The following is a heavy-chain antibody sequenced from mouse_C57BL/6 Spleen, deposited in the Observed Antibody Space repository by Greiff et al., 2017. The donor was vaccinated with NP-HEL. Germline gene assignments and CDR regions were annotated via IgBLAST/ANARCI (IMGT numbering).Heavy chain of an antibody. D-gene: IGHD2-1*01. CDR3: TRTRGNPSGAMDY. V-gene: IGHV1-15*01. CDR1: GYTFTDYE. J-gene: IGHJ4*01. Sequence: VKVVESGAELVRPGASVTLSCKASGYTFTDYEMHWVKQTPVHGLEWIGAIDPETGGTAYNQKFKGKAILTADKSSSTAYMELRSLTSEDSAVYYCTRTRGNPSGAMDYWGQGTSVTVSS. CDR2: IDPETGGT.